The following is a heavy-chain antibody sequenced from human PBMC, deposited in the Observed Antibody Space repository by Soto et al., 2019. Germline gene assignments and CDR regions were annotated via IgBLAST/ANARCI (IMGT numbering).Heavy chain of an antibody. Sequence: QVQLVQSGAEVEKPGSSVKVSCKASGGTFSRYTISSVRQAPGQGLEWMGRIIPILGIANYAQKFQGRVTITADKSTNTADMELSSLRSEDTGVYYCARERGLNWNYLWGQGTLVTVSS. D-gene: IGHD1-7*01. V-gene: IGHV1-69*08. CDR1: GGTFSRYT. J-gene: IGHJ4*02. CDR2: IIPILGIA. CDR3: ARERGLNWNYL.